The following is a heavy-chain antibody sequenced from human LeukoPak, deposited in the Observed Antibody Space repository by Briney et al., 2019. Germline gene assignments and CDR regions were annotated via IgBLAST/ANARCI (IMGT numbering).Heavy chain of an antibody. J-gene: IGHJ6*04. Sequence: ASVKVSCKASGYTFTNYAMHWVRQAPGQKLEWMGWINAGNGNTKYSQKFQGRVTITRDTSASTAYMEMSSLRSEDTAVYYCARVGGITMVRGVMAPYYYGMDVWGKGTTVTVSS. V-gene: IGHV1-3*01. CDR3: ARVGGITMVRGVMAPYYYGMDV. CDR2: INAGNGNT. D-gene: IGHD3-10*01. CDR1: GYTFTNYA.